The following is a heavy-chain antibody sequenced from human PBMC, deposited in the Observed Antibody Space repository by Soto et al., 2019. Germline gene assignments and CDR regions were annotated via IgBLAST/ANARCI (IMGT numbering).Heavy chain of an antibody. D-gene: IGHD3-22*01. Sequence: SVKVSCKASGGTYSSYAISWVRQAPGQGLEWMGGIIPIIGTANYAQKFQGRVTITAGECTSTAYMELSSLRSEDTAVYYCARGRGYDSTGSLGSLDAFDIWG. J-gene: IGHJ3*02. CDR3: ARGRGYDSTGSLGSLDAFDI. CDR1: GGTYSSYA. V-gene: IGHV1-69*13. CDR2: IIPIIGTA.